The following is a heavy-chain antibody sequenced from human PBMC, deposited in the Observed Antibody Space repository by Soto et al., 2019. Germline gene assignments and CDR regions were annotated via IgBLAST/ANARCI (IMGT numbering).Heavy chain of an antibody. CDR3: ASEDYGGNSAPFDY. CDR2: IIPIFGTA. Sequence: QAQLVQSGAEVKKPGSSVKVSCKASGGTFSSYAISWVRQAPGQGLEWMGGIIPIFGTANYAQKFQGRVTITADESTSTAYMELSSLRSEDTAVYYCASEDYGGNSAPFDYWGQGTLVTVSS. D-gene: IGHD4-17*01. CDR1: GGTFSSYA. V-gene: IGHV1-69*01. J-gene: IGHJ4*02.